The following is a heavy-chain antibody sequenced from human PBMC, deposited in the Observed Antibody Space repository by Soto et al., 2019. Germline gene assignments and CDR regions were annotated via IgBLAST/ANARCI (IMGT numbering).Heavy chain of an antibody. J-gene: IGHJ2*01. CDR2: IWYDGSNK. CDR3: SRDGGGYFEL. D-gene: IGHD3-16*01. CDR1: GFTFSSYG. Sequence: QVQLVESGGGVVQPGRSLRLSCAASGFTFSSYGMHWVRQAPGKGLAWVAVIWYDGSNKYYADSVKGRFTISGDKSENALYLQMNSLRAEDAAVYFCSRDGGGYFELWGRGGPVTVSS. V-gene: IGHV3-33*01.